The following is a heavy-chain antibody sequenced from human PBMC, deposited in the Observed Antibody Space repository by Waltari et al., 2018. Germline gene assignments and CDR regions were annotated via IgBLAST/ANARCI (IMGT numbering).Heavy chain of an antibody. CDR3: AKATYYTLTGFSDAPGY. J-gene: IGHJ4*02. Sequence: DVQLLESGGGWIQPGGSLRLSCADYGLTFSTYAMSWFRQAPGKGREWFSAISGNAGTTYYADSVEGRFTMSRDNSRNTLYLQMNSLRAEDTAVYYCAKATYYTLTGFSDAPGYWGQGALVTVSS. D-gene: IGHD3-9*01. CDR1: GLTFSTYA. CDR2: ISGNAGTT. V-gene: IGHV3-23*01.